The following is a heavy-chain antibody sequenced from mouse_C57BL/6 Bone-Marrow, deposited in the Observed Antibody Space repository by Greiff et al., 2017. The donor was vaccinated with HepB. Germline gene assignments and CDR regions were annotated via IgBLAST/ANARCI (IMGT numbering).Heavy chain of an antibody. CDR3: AKAYDYDGAWFAY. CDR1: GFSLTSYG. V-gene: IGHV2-3*01. CDR2: IWRDGST. Sequence: VKLMESGPGLVAPSQSLSITCTVSGFSLTSYGVSWVRQPPGKGLEWLGVIWRDGSTNYHSALISRLSTSNDNSTSQVSLKLNSLQTDDTATYYCAKAYDYDGAWFAYWGQGTLVTVSA. D-gene: IGHD2-4*01. J-gene: IGHJ3*01.